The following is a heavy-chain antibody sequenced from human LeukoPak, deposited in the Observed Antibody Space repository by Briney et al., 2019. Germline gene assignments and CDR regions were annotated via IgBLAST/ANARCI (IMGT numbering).Heavy chain of an antibody. Sequence: GSLRLSCAASGFTFSSYGMHWVRQAPGKGLEWVAVIWYDGSNKYYADSVKGRFTISRDNSKNTLYLQMNSLRAEDTAVYYCARAPLRYFDLLPGYFDYWGQGTLVTVSS. D-gene: IGHD3-9*01. J-gene: IGHJ4*02. CDR2: IWYDGSNK. CDR1: GFTFSSYG. CDR3: ARAPLRYFDLLPGYFDY. V-gene: IGHV3-33*01.